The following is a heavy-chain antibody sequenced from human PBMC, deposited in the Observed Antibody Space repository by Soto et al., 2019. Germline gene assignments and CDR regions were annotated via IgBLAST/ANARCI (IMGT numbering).Heavy chain of an antibody. CDR2: INAGNGNT. J-gene: IGHJ4*02. CDR1: GYTFTSYA. CDR3: ARSIVVVTATDY. Sequence: QVQLVQYGAEVKKPGASVQVSCKASGYTFTSYAMHWVRQAPGQRLEWMGWINAGNGNTKYSQKFQGRVTITRDTSASTAYRERSSLRSEDTAVYYCARSIVVVTATDYWGQGTLVTVSS. V-gene: IGHV1-3*01. D-gene: IGHD2-21*02.